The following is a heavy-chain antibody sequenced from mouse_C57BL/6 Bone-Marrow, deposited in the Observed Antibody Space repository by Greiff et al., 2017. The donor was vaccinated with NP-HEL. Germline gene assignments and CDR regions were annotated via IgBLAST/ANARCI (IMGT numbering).Heavy chain of an antibody. D-gene: IGHD1-1*01. CDR3: ARRYYYGSNHCCFDV. J-gene: IGHJ1*03. CDR2: ISNGGGST. Sequence: EVMLVESGGGLVQPGGSLKLSCAASGFTFSDYYMYWVRQTPEKRLEWVAYISNGGGSTYYPDTVKGRFTISRDNAKTTLYLQMSRLKSEDTAMYYCARRYYYGSNHCCFDVWGTGTTVTVSS. CDR1: GFTFSDYY. V-gene: IGHV5-12*01.